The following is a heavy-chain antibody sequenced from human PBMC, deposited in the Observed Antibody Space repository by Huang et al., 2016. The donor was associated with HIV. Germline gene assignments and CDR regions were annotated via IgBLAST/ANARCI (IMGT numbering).Heavy chain of an antibody. J-gene: IGHJ4*02. V-gene: IGHV3-30*02. CDR3: ARDSRWGIVATTLSYFDY. CDR2: VRFDGRNE. D-gene: IGHD5-12*01. Sequence: QPQLVESGGGVVQRGGSLRLSCAASEFNFHVYGMHWLRQAPGKGLEWVAFVRFDGRNEYYIDAVEGRFTISRDNAKKMLFLERDNLRPEDTAVYFCARDSRWGIVATTLSYFDYWGQGTLVTVSS. CDR1: EFNFHVYG.